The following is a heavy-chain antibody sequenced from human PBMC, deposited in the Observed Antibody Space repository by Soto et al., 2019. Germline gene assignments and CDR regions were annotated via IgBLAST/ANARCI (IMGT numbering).Heavy chain of an antibody. CDR1: VGAISGYY. CDR2: IYSSGGT. J-gene: IGHJ5*02. D-gene: IGHD3-3*01. Sequence: SETLCITCTFSVGAISGYYWNWIRQSAGKGLGWIGRIYSSGGTKYNPSLQSRVTMSLDTSKNQFSLRLSSVTAADTAVYYCARGQRFSDSFDPWGQGTLVTVSS. V-gene: IGHV4-4*07. CDR3: ARGQRFSDSFDP.